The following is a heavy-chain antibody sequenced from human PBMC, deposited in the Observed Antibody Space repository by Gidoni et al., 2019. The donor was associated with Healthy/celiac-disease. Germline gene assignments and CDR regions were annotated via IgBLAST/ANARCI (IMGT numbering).Heavy chain of an antibody. J-gene: IGHJ6*01. CDR2: ISYDGSNK. D-gene: IGHD4-17*01. V-gene: IGHV3-30*18. Sequence: QVQLVESGGGVVQPGRSLRLSCAASGLTFSSYGMHWVRQAPGKGLEWVAVISYDGSNKYYADSVKGRFTISRDNSKNTLYLQMNSLRAEDTAVYYCAKDGNYGELRYYSG. CDR1: GLTFSSYG. CDR3: AKDGNYGELRYYSG.